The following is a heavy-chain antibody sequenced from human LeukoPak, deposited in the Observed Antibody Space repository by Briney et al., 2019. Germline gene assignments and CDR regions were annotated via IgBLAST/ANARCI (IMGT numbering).Heavy chain of an antibody. CDR1: GASISSSTYY. Sequence: SETLSLTCSVSGASISSSTYYWAWIRQPPGKGLEWVGSIYFSGNTNYNPSLKSRVTMSVDTSKHQFSLKLSSVTAADTAVYYCARILPGFDNYYYYMDVWGKGTTVTISS. CDR2: IYFSGNT. D-gene: IGHD3-9*01. V-gene: IGHV4-39*07. CDR3: ARILPGFDNYYYYMDV. J-gene: IGHJ6*03.